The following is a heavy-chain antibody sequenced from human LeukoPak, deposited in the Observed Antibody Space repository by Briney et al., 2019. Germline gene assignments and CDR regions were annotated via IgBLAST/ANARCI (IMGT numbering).Heavy chain of an antibody. D-gene: IGHD3-3*01. Sequence: SETLSLTCAVYGGSFSGYYWSWLRQPPGKGLEWIGEINHSGSTNYNPSLKSRVTMSADTSKNQFSLKVNSVTAADTAVYYCARGADFWSGYSDYWGQGTLVTVSS. CDR2: INHSGST. V-gene: IGHV4-34*01. J-gene: IGHJ4*02. CDR3: ARGADFWSGYSDY. CDR1: GGSFSGYY.